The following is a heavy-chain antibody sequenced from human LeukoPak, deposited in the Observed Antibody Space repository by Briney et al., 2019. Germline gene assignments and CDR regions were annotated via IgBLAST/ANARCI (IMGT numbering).Heavy chain of an antibody. Sequence: SETLSLTCTVSGGSISSYYWSWIQQPPGKGLEWIGYIYYSGSTNYNPSLKSRVTISVDTSKNQFSLKLSSVTAADTAVYYCARRTGSSGAFDIWGQGTMVTVSS. D-gene: IGHD1-14*01. V-gene: IGHV4-59*08. CDR2: IYYSGST. J-gene: IGHJ3*02. CDR1: GGSISSYY. CDR3: ARRTGSSGAFDI.